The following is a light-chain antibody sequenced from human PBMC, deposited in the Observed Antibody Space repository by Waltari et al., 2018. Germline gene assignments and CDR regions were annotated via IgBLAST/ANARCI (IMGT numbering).Light chain of an antibody. CDR1: QSVSSNY. Sequence: EIVLTQYPGTLSLSPGERATISCRASQSVSSNYLAWYQQRPGQAPRLLINGSSSRATGIPDRFSGSGSGTDFTLTISRLEPEDLAVYYCQQYGRSWNTFGQGTKLEIK. CDR2: GSS. V-gene: IGKV3-20*01. CDR3: QQYGRSWNT. J-gene: IGKJ2*01.